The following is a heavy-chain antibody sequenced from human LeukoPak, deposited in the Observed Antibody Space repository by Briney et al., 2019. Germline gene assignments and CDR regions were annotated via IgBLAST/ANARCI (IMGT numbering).Heavy chain of an antibody. V-gene: IGHV3-74*01. D-gene: IGHD1-14*01. CDR3: ARAFRTGRYYYGMDV. CDR2: ITNDGSST. CDR1: GFTVSRHW. Sequence: GGSLRLSCAASGFTVSRHWMHWVRQAPGKGLVWVSRITNDGSSTTYADSVKGRFTISRDNAKNSLYLQMNSLRAEDTAVYYCARAFRTGRYYYGMDVWGQGTTVTVSS. J-gene: IGHJ6*02.